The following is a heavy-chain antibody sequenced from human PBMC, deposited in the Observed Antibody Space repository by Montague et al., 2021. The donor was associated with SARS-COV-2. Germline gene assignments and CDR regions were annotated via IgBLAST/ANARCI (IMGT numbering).Heavy chain of an antibody. CDR1: GGSISSYY. V-gene: IGHV4-59*01. CDR2: ISYSGGT. CDR3: AKFRRTQLLSGTLYYGMDV. D-gene: IGHD2-2*01. J-gene: IGHJ6*02. Sequence: SETLSLTCTVAGGSISSYYWSWIRQPPGRGLLWIGYISYSGGTNYNPSLKSRVTMSVDTSKNHCTLSLRSVTAADTAVYYCAKFRRTQLLSGTLYYGMDVWGQGTTVTVSS.